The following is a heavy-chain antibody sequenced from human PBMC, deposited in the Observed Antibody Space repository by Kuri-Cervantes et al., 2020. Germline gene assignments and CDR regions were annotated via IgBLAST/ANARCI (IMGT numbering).Heavy chain of an antibody. Sequence: ASVKVSCKASGYTFTSYHVNWVRQAPGQGLEWMGLINPSDGSIYYAQKFQGRVTMTEDTSTDTAYMELSSLTSEDTAVYYCARNRRPPACSSASCYYYWFDSWGQGTLVTVSS. D-gene: IGHD2-2*01. V-gene: IGHV1-46*01. CDR2: INPSDGSI. CDR3: ARNRRPPACSSASCYYYWFDS. J-gene: IGHJ5*01. CDR1: GYTFTSYH.